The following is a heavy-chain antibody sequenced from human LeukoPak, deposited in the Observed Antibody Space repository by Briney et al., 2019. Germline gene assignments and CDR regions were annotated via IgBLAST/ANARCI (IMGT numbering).Heavy chain of an antibody. V-gene: IGHV4-34*01. CDR3: ARGEYYYDSSGYYYGY. Sequence: PSEALSLTCAVYGGSFSGYYWRWIRQPPGKGLEWIGEINHSGSTNYNPSLKSRVTISVDTSKNQFSLKLSSVTAADTAVYYCARGEYYYDSSGYYYGYWGQGTLVTVSS. CDR2: INHSGST. J-gene: IGHJ4*02. D-gene: IGHD3-22*01. CDR1: GGSFSGYY.